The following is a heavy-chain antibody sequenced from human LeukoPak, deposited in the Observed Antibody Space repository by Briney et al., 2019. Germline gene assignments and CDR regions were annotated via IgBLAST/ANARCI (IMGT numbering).Heavy chain of an antibody. J-gene: IGHJ5*02. D-gene: IGHD6-19*01. CDR1: GFTFSSYA. CDR2: ISGSGGST. Sequence: GGSLRLSCAASGFTFSSYAMSWVRQAPGKGLEWVSAISGSGGSTYYADSVKGRFTISRDNSKNTLYLQMNSLRAEDTAVYYCAKPLGIAVAGPPGNWFDPWGQGTLVTVSS. CDR3: AKPLGIAVAGPPGNWFDP. V-gene: IGHV3-23*01.